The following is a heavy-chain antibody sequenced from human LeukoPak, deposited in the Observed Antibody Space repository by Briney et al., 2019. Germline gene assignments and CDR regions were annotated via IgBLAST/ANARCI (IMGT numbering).Heavy chain of an antibody. CDR2: ISGSGGNT. J-gene: IGHJ4*02. D-gene: IGHD3-3*01. V-gene: IGHV3-23*01. CDR1: GFTFSCYA. Sequence: GASLRLSCAASGFTFSCYAMSWARQAPGKGLEWVSDISGSGGNTYYADSVKGRFTISRDNSKNTLSLQMNSLRAEDTAVYYCAKGYDLLDYWGQGTLVTVSS. CDR3: AKGYDLLDY.